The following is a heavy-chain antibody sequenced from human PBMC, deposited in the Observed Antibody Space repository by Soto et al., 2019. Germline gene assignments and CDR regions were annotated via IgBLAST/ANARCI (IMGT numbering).Heavy chain of an antibody. J-gene: IGHJ1*01. D-gene: IGHD3-22*01. V-gene: IGHV4-31*03. Sequence: QVQLQESGPGLVKPSQTLSLTCTVSGGSISSGVYYWSWIRQHPGKGLEWIGYIFYSGSTSYNPSLKSRVTISVDTSKNQFSLKLSSVTAADTAVYYCAIYDSSGSRGFQHWGQGTLITVSS. CDR1: GGSISSGVYY. CDR3: AIYDSSGSRGFQH. CDR2: IFYSGST.